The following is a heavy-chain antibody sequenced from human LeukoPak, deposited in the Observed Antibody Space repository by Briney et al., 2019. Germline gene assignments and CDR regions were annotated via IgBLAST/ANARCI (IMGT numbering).Heavy chain of an antibody. J-gene: IGHJ4*02. V-gene: IGHV3-21*01. Sequence: GGSLRLSCAASGFTFSIYKMNWVRQAPGKGLEWVSSISSSSSYIYYAGSVKGRFTISRDNAKNSLYLQMNSLRAEDTAVYYCARLTTTVTTPFDYWGQGTLVTVSS. CDR2: ISSSSSYI. D-gene: IGHD4-17*01. CDR1: GFTFSIYK. CDR3: ARLTTTVTTPFDY.